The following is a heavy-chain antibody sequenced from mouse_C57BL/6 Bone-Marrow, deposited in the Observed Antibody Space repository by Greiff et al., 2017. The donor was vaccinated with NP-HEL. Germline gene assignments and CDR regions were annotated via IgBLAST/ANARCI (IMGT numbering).Heavy chain of an antibody. Sequence: SVAELVRPGASVKLSCTASGFTIKNTYMHWVQQRPEQGLEWIGRIAPANGNTKYASTFQGKATITADTSSNTAYLQLSSLTSEDTAIDYCANWDDLDYWGQGTTLTVSS. J-gene: IGHJ2*01. D-gene: IGHD4-1*01. V-gene: IGHV14-3*01. CDR2: IAPANGNT. CDR3: ANWDDLDY. CDR1: GFTIKNTY.